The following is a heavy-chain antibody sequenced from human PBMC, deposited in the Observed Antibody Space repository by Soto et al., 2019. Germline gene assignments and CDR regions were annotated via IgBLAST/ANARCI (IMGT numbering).Heavy chain of an antibody. D-gene: IGHD3-22*01. CDR2: IYYSGST. V-gene: IGHV4-31*03. CDR3: ESDSSGSFDY. CDR1: GGSISSGGYY. J-gene: IGHJ4*02. Sequence: SETLSLTCTVSGGSISSGGYYWSWIRQHPGKGLEWIGYIYYSGSTYYNPSLKSRVTISVDTSKNQFSLKLSSVTAADTAVYYCESDSSGSFDYWGQGTLVTVSS.